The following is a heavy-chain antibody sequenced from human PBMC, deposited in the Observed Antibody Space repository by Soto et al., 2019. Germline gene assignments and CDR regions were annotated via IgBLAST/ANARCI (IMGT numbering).Heavy chain of an antibody. CDR2: ILVGRST. V-gene: IGHV3-23*01. CDR3: AKIRVPYYAMDV. CDR1: GFICTSYD. J-gene: IGHJ6*02. D-gene: IGHD6-6*01. Sequence: PGGSLRLSSAASGFICTSYDMSWVRQAPGKGLEWVSTILVGRSTHYEDSVKGRFTISRDGSKNTVYLQMNSLTAGDTATYFCAKIRVPYYAMDVWGQGTTVTVSS.